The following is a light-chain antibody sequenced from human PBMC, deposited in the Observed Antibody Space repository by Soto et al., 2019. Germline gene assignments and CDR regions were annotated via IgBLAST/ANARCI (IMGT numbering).Light chain of an antibody. CDR2: DAT. V-gene: IGLV7-46*01. CDR3: LLFFSGAPV. J-gene: IGLJ1*01. CDR1: TGAVTSYHY. Sequence: QAVLAQDPSLTLSPGGTVTLTGVSSTGAVTSYHYPHWFQQRPGQAPRTLIYDATDKPSWTPVRFSGSLLGGKAALTLSGAQPEDEAEYYCLLFFSGAPVFGLGTKVTVL.